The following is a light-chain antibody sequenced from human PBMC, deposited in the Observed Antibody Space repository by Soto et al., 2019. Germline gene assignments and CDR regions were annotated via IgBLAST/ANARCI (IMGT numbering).Light chain of an antibody. CDR2: DAS. CDR3: QQSFSTPRT. CDR1: QTISIW. V-gene: IGKV1-39*01. Sequence: GDRVTITCRARQTISIWLAWYQQKPGKAPKLLIYDASILESGVSSRFSGSGSGTDFTLTISSLQPEDFGTYYCQQSFSTPRTFGPGTKVDIK. J-gene: IGKJ1*01.